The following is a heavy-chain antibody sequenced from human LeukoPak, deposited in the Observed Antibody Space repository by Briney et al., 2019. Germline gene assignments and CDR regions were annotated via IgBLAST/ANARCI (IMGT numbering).Heavy chain of an antibody. Sequence: ASVKVSCKASGYTFTGYYMHWVRQAPGQGLEWMGWINPNSGGTNYAQKFQGRVTMTRDTSISTAYMELSRLRSDDTAVYYCARDCIAGFCFDYWGQGTLVTVSS. CDR3: ARDCIAGFCFDY. V-gene: IGHV1-2*02. J-gene: IGHJ4*02. CDR1: GYTFTGYY. D-gene: IGHD6-13*01. CDR2: INPNSGGT.